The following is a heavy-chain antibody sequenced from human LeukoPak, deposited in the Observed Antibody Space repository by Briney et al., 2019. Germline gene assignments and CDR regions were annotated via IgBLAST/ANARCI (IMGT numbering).Heavy chain of an antibody. CDR1: GFTFSSYW. CDR3: ARSGWSLANWFDP. Sequence: PGGSLRLSCAASGFTFSSYWMHWVRKAPGRGLVWFSRINSDGSSTSYADSVKGRFTISRDNAKNTLYLQMNSLRAEDTAVYYCARSGWSLANWFDPWGQGTLVTVSS. CDR2: INSDGSST. J-gene: IGHJ5*02. D-gene: IGHD6-19*01. V-gene: IGHV3-74*01.